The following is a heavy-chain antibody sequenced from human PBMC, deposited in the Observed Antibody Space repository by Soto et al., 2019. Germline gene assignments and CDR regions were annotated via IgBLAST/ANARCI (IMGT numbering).Heavy chain of an antibody. CDR2: INHSGIT. D-gene: IGHD3-22*01. J-gene: IGHJ5*02. V-gene: IGHV4-39*07. Sequence: SETLSLTCTVSGGSISSGGYYWSCIRQPPGKGLEWIGEINHSGITYYNPSLKSRVTISVDTSNNQFSLKLTSVTAADTAVYYCARKIVGDCFDPWGQGTLVTVSS. CDR1: GGSISSGGYY. CDR3: ARKIVGDCFDP.